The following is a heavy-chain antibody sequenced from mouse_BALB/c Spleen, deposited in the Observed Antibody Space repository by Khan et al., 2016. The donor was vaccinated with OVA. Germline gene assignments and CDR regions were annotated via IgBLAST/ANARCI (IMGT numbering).Heavy chain of an antibody. CDR3: AKMTPDYYSMDY. J-gene: IGHJ4*01. V-gene: IGHV2-3*01. Sequence: QMQLEESGPGLVAPSQSLSITCSISGFSLTTYGVNWVRQPPGKGLEWLGVIWGDGSTNYHSTLKSRLIISKDNSKRQVFLTLNSLQTDDTATYYCAKMTPDYYSMDYWGQGTSVTVSS. CDR2: IWGDGST. CDR1: GFSLTTYG. D-gene: IGHD2-13*01.